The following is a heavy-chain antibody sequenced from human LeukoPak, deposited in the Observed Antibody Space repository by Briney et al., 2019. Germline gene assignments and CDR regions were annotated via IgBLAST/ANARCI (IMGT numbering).Heavy chain of an antibody. CDR3: ARTNYGDYNWFDP. CDR1: GGSISSSSYY. V-gene: IGHV4-39*07. J-gene: IGHJ5*02. CDR2: VYYSGST. D-gene: IGHD4-17*01. Sequence: SETLSLTCAVSGGSISSSSYYWGWIRQPPGKGLEWIGSVYYSGSTYYIPSLKSRVTISVDTSKNQFSLEVTSVTAADTAVYYCARTNYGDYNWFDPWGQGTLVTVSS.